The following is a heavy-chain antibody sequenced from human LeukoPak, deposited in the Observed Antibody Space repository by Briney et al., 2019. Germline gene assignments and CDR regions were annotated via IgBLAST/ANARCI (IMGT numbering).Heavy chain of an antibody. D-gene: IGHD3-22*01. Sequence: SETLSLTCTVSGGSISSNYWSWIRQPPGKGLEWIGYIYYSGSTNYNPSLKSRVTISVDTSKNQFSLKLSSVTAADTAVYYCARSPRVYDSSGYYYLFDYWGQGTLVTVSS. J-gene: IGHJ4*02. V-gene: IGHV4-59*01. CDR2: IYYSGST. CDR3: ARSPRVYDSSGYYYLFDY. CDR1: GGSISSNY.